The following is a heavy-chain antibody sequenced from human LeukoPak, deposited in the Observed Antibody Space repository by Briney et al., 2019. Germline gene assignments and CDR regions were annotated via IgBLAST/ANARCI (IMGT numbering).Heavy chain of an antibody. J-gene: IGHJ4*02. CDR2: IYYSGST. Sequence: SETLSLTCTVSGGSISSGDYYWSWIRQPPGKGLEWIGYIYYSGSTNYNPSLKSRVTISVDTSKNQFSLKLSSVTAADTAVYYCAGAAGTIDSSGYYYASYFDYWGQGTLVTVSS. CDR1: GGSISSGDYY. CDR3: AGAAGTIDSSGYYYASYFDY. D-gene: IGHD3-22*01. V-gene: IGHV4-30-4*01.